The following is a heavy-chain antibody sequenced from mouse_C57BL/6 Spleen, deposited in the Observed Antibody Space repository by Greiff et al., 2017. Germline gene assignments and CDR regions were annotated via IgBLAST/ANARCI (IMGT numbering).Heavy chain of an antibody. CDR2: IDPSDSET. J-gene: IGHJ3*01. V-gene: IGHV1-52*01. CDR1: GFNIKDYY. Sequence: QVQLQQSGAELVKPGASVKLSCTASGFNIKDYYMHWVKQRTEQGLEWIGNIDPSDSETHYNQKFKDKATLTVDKSSSTAYMQLSSLTSEDSAVYYCARGTVTTVVEGAWFAYWGQGTLVTVSA. D-gene: IGHD1-1*01. CDR3: ARGTVTTVVEGAWFAY.